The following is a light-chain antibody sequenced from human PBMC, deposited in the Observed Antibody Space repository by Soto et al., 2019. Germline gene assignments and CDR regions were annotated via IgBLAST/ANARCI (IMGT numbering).Light chain of an antibody. CDR2: ESS. J-gene: IGKJ2*01. V-gene: IGKV1-5*03. Sequence: DIQMTQSPSTLSAFVGDRVTITCRASQSISRWLGWYQQKPGKAPKLLIYESSNLETGVPARFRGGECGKEFTLTITSLQPDDFATYYCQQYDNYPYSFGQGTKLEIK. CDR3: QQYDNYPYS. CDR1: QSISRW.